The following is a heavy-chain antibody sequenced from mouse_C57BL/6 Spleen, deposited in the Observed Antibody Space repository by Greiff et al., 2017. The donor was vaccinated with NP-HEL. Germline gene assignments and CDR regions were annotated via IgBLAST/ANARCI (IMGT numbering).Heavy chain of an antibody. CDR3: AGGGLRRDYYARDY. CDR2: IYPGDGDT. D-gene: IGHD2-4*01. V-gene: IGHV1-82*01. Sequence: QVQLKQSGPELVKPGASVKISCKASGYAFSSSWMNWVKQRPGKGLEWIGRIYPGDGDTNYNGKFKGKATLTADKSSSTAYMQLSSLTSEDSAVYGCAGGGLRRDYYARDYWGQGTSVTVSS. CDR1: GYAFSSSW. J-gene: IGHJ4*01.